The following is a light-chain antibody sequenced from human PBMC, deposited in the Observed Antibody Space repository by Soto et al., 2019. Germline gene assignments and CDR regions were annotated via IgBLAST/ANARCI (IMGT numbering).Light chain of an antibody. V-gene: IGLV2-11*01. CDR3: CSYADTNNLV. J-gene: IGLJ2*01. CDR2: DVS. Sequence: QSALTQPRSVSGSPGQSVTISCTGTSSDVGGYNYVSWYQQHPGKAPKLMIYDVSKRPSGVPDRFSGSKSGNTASLTISGLQAEDEADYYCCSYADTNNLVFGGGTQLTVL. CDR1: SSDVGGYNY.